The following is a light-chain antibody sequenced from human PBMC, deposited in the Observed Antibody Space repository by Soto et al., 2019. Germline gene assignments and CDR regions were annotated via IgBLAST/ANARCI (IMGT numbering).Light chain of an antibody. V-gene: IGKV1-5*03. CDR2: KAS. J-gene: IGKJ1*01. Sequence: DIQMTQSPSTLSGSVGDRVTITCRASQTISSWLAWYQQKPGKAPKLLIYKASTLKSGVPSRLSGSGSGTEFTLTINNLQPDDVATYICQQYKSYSTFGRGTKVDIK. CDR3: QQYKSYST. CDR1: QTISSW.